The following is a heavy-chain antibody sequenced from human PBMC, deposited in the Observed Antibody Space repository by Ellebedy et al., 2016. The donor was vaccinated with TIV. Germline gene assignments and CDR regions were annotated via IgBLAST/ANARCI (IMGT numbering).Heavy chain of an antibody. J-gene: IGHJ4*02. D-gene: IGHD5/OR15-5a*01. CDR1: GFTFDDYA. Sequence: PGGSLRLSCAASGFTFDDYAMHWVRQAPGRGLEWVSFIDWRSGTVHYADSVKGRFTISRDNAKNSLYLKMNSLRAEDTAFYYCSKDMYTVSDLRRGLDNWGQGTLVTVSS. V-gene: IGHV3-9*01. CDR2: IDWRSGTV. CDR3: SKDMYTVSDLRRGLDN.